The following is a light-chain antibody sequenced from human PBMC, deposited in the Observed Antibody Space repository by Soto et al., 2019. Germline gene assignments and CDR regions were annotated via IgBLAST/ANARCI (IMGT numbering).Light chain of an antibody. J-gene: IGKJ1*01. V-gene: IGKV1-6*01. CDR3: LQDYHYPWT. Sequence: ATQMTQSPSSLSASVGDRVTITCRASQGIRDDLGWYQQKPGKAPKLLIYGASTLQSGVPSRFSGSGSGTDLALTLSSLQPEDFATYYCLQDYHYPWTFGQGTEVEIK. CDR2: GAS. CDR1: QGIRDD.